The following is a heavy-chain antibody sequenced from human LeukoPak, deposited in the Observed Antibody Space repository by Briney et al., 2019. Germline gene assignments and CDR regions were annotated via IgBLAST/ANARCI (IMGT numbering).Heavy chain of an antibody. D-gene: IGHD6-13*01. CDR3: AREEGAPIAAANI. J-gene: IGHJ3*02. V-gene: IGHV1-18*01. CDR1: GYIFTNYR. Sequence: ASVKVSCKASGYIFTNYRISWVRQAPGQGLEWMGWISAYNGDTNYVQKLQGRVTMTTDTSTSTAYMELKSLRSDDTAVYYCAREEGAPIAAANIWGLGTKVTVSS. CDR2: ISAYNGDT.